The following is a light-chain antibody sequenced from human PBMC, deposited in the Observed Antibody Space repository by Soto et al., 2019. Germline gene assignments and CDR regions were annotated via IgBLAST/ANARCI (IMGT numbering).Light chain of an antibody. CDR1: SSDVGAYNY. CDR2: DVS. CDR3: SSYTNSKSYV. V-gene: IGLV2-14*03. Sequence: QSALTQPASVSGSPGQSITIPCTGTSSDVGAYNYVSWYQQHPGKVPKLMIYDVSNRPSGVSNRFSGSKSGNTASLTLSGLQAEDEADYYCSSYTNSKSYVFGTGTKLTVL. J-gene: IGLJ1*01.